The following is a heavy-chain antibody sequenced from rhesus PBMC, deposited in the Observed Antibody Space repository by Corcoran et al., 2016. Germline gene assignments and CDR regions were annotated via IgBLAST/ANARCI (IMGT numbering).Heavy chain of an antibody. CDR1: GGSISSNY. V-gene: IGHV4-147*01. Sequence: QVQLQESGPGLVKPSETLSLTCAVSGGSISSNYWSWIRQSPGKGLAWIGYIYGGSGSTSYHPSLKSRVTSSTDTSKNQFSLKLSSVTAADTAVYYCARYDYGSNSNSLDVWGRGVLVTVSS. CDR3: ARYDYGSNSNSLDV. J-gene: IGHJ5-2*02. D-gene: IGHD4-29*01. CDR2: IYGGSGST.